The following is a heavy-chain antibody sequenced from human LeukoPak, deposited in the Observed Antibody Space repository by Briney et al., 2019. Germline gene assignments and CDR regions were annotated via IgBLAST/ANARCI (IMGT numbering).Heavy chain of an antibody. CDR1: GFTFSGSP. CDR2: IRSKGNSYAT. CDR3: SRGYSSSWPNAIDY. V-gene: IGHV3-73*01. D-gene: IGHD6-13*01. J-gene: IGHJ4*02. Sequence: PGGSLKLSCAASGFTFSGSPMHWVRQASGKELEWVGRIRSKGNSYATAYAASVKGRFTISRDDSKNTAYLQMNSLKTEDTAVYYCSRGYSSSWPNAIDYWGQGTLVTVSS.